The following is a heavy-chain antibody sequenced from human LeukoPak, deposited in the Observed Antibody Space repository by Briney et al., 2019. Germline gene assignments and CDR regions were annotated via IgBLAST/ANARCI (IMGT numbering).Heavy chain of an antibody. CDR1: GGSISSYY. Sequence: SETLSLTCTVSGGSISSYYWSWIRQPPGKGLEWIGYIYYSGSTNYNPSLKSRVTISVDTSKNQFSLKLSSVTAADTAVYYCARHLPPFWSGYSPNLDYWGQGTLVTVSS. CDR2: IYYSGST. CDR3: ARHLPPFWSGYSPNLDY. J-gene: IGHJ4*02. D-gene: IGHD3-3*01. V-gene: IGHV4-59*01.